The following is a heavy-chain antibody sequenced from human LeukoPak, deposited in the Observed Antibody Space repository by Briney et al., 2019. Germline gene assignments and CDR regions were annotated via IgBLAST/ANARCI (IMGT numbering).Heavy chain of an antibody. CDR2: IYHNGNT. J-gene: IGHJ4*02. CDR3: AKGSDPFRWFGEFNVKLPRPIRHYYFDS. V-gene: IGHV4-38-2*01. Sequence: SETLSLTCAVSGYSISSGYYWGWIRQPPRKGLEWIGSIYHNGNTYCNPSLKSRVTISVDTSKNEFSLKLSSVTAADTAVYYCAKGSDPFRWFGEFNVKLPRPIRHYYFDSWGQGTLVTVSS. D-gene: IGHD3-10*01. CDR1: GYSISSGYY.